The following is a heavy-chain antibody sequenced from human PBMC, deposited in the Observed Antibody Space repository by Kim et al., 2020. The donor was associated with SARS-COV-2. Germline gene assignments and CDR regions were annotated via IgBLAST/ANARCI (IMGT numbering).Heavy chain of an antibody. V-gene: IGHV4-31*03. D-gene: IGHD3-22*01. CDR3: ARGGPDSGGYRFDY. J-gene: IGHJ4*02. CDR1: GDSISSGGYY. CDR2: IYYTGGT. Sequence: SETLSLTCTVSGDSISSGGYYCSWIRQYPGKGLEWIGYIYYTGGTSYNPSLKSRVTISVDTSKNQFSLELTSVTAADTAVYYCARGGPDSGGYRFDYWGQGTLVTVSS.